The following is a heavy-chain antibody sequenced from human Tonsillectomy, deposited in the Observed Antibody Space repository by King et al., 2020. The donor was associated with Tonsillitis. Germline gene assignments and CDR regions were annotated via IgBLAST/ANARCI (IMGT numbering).Heavy chain of an antibody. Sequence: QLVQSGAEVKKPGESLRISCKGSGYSFTTYWISWVRQMPGKGLEWMGRIDPSDTYSNYSPSFQGNVTISADKSISTAYLQWYSLKASDTAVYYCAISSSQSAEHFQHWGQGTLVTVSS. J-gene: IGHJ1*01. CDR2: IDPSDTYS. CDR1: GYSFTTYW. CDR3: AISSSQSAEHFQH. D-gene: IGHD6-13*01. V-gene: IGHV5-10-1*01.